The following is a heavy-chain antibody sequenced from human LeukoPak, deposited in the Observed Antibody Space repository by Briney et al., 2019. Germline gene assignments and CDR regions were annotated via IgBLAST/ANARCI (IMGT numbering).Heavy chain of an antibody. CDR3: ARAGPLPYSSDTYNWLDP. CDR1: GYTFTGNY. CDR2: INSNSGGT. J-gene: IGHJ5*02. D-gene: IGHD6-19*01. V-gene: IGHV1-2*02. Sequence: GASVKVSCKASGYTFTGNYMHWVRQAPGQGLGWMGWINSNSGGTNYAQKFQGRVTMTRDTSISTAYMELNTLRSDDTAIYYCARAGPLPYSSDTYNWLDPWGQGTLVTVSS.